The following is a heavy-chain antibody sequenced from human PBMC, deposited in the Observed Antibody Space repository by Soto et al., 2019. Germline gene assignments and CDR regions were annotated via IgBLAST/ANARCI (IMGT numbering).Heavy chain of an antibody. D-gene: IGHD3-3*01. CDR2: VSGSGASV. CDR3: AKDLPLWSGYSFSENH. Sequence: EVQLLESGGGFVKPGGSLRLSCEGAGFIFSSHAMSWVGQAPGKGLEWVSSVSGSGASVHLPDFLKGRFSSSRDNSKNTVYLELNNLRVDDTALYYCAKDLPLWSGYSFSENHWGQGTLVTVSS. V-gene: IGHV3-23*01. J-gene: IGHJ5*02. CDR1: GFIFSSHA.